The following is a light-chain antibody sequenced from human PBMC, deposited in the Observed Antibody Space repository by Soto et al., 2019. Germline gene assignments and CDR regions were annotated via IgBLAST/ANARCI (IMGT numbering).Light chain of an antibody. Sequence: QSVLTQPRSVSGSPGQSVTISCTGTSSDVGGYNYVSWYQQHPGKAPKLMIYDVSKRPSEVPDRFSGSKSGNTASLTISGLHAEDEADYYCCSYAGSYTFDVFGTGTQLTVL. CDR3: CSYAGSYTFDV. V-gene: IGLV2-11*01. CDR1: SSDVGGYNY. CDR2: DVS. J-gene: IGLJ7*01.